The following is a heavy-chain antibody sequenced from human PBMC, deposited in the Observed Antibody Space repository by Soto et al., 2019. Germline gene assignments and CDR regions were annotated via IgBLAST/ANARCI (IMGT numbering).Heavy chain of an antibody. V-gene: IGHV4-59*01. CDR3: ARAPTHYDSSGYYAGAIDY. CDR1: GGYISSYY. D-gene: IGHD3-22*01. J-gene: IGHJ4*02. CDR2: IYYSGST. Sequence: SEILSLTCTVSGGYISSYYWSWIRQPPGKGLEWIGYIYYSGSTNYNPSLKSRVTISVDTSKNQFSLKLSSVTAADTAVYYCARAPTHYDSSGYYAGAIDYWGQGTLVTVSS.